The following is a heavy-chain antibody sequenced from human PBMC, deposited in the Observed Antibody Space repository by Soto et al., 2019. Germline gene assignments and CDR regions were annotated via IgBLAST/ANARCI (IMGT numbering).Heavy chain of an antibody. J-gene: IGHJ3*01. Sequence: ASVKVSCKASGYTFMDFYLHWVRQVPGQGFEWMGWINPYTGATRYAQKFQGRVTMTRDTSISTGYMELSRLKSDDTAVYYCARGLRKGYYYDSSGPFDASAVWGLGTTVTVSS. CDR1: GYTFMDFY. V-gene: IGHV1-2*02. CDR2: INPYTGAT. D-gene: IGHD3-22*01. CDR3: ARGLRKGYYYDSSGPFDASAV.